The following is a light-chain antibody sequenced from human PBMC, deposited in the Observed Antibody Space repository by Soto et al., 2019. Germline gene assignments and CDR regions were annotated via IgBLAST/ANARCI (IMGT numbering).Light chain of an antibody. CDR3: QSYDNSRSLLVV. CDR1: SSNIGAGYD. Sequence: QSVLTQPPSVSGAPGQRVTISCTGSSSNIGAGYDVHWYRQLPGTAPKLLIYGNTNRPSGVPDRFSGSKSGTSASLAITGLQAEDEDDYYCQSYDNSRSLLVVFGGGTKLTVL. J-gene: IGLJ2*01. V-gene: IGLV1-40*01. CDR2: GNT.